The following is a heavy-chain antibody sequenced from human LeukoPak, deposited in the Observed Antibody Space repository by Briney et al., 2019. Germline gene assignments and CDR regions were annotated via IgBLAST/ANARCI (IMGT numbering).Heavy chain of an antibody. CDR2: INAGNGNT. CDR1: GYTFTSYA. CDR3: ARDVIAVAGYAEYFQH. Sequence: GASVKDSCKASGYTFTSYAMHWVRPAPGQRLEWMGWINAGNGNTKYSQKFQGRVTITRDTSASTAYMELSSLRSEDTAVYYCARDVIAVAGYAEYFQHWGQGTLVTVSS. D-gene: IGHD6-19*01. V-gene: IGHV1-3*01. J-gene: IGHJ1*01.